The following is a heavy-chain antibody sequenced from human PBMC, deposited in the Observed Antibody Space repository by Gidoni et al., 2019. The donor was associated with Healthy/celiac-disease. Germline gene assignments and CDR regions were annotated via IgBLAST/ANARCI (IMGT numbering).Heavy chain of an antibody. J-gene: IGHJ4*02. CDR1: GFTFSSYA. V-gene: IGHV3-33*01. Sequence: QVQLVEPGGGVVQPGRSLRLACAASGFTFSSYAMHWVRQAPGKGLEWVAVIWYDGSNKYYADSVKGRFTISRDNSKNTLYLQMNSLRAEDTAVYYCASGPLATQPNDYWGQGTLVTVSS. CDR3: ASGPLATQPNDY. D-gene: IGHD3-3*02. CDR2: IWYDGSNK.